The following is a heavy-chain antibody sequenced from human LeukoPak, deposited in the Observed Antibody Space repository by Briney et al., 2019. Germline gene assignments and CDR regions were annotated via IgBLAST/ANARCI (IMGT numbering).Heavy chain of an antibody. CDR1: RFTFSSYA. D-gene: IGHD6-13*01. Sequence: PGGSLRLSCAASRFTFSSYAMSWVRQAPGKGLEWVSLIYSVGSTYYADSVKGRFTISRDSSKNTVFLQMNSLRVEDTAVYYCARDPPAVAANTYGWGQGTQVTVSS. CDR2: IYSVGST. J-gene: IGHJ4*02. CDR3: ARDPPAVAANTYG. V-gene: IGHV3-66*01.